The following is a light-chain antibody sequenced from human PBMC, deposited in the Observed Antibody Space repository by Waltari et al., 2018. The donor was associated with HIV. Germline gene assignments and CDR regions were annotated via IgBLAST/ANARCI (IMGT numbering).Light chain of an antibody. V-gene: IGLV3-1*01. CDR1: KLGNRF. CDR3: QAWDSNTFV. CDR2: QDS. J-gene: IGLJ1*01. Sequence: DLSQPASVSVSPGQTATVTCSGDKLGNRFVCWYRQKSGQSPELIIYQDSMSPSGISDRFSGSTSGNKATVTIRGTQSIDEGDYYCQAWDSNTFVFGSGTRVTVL.